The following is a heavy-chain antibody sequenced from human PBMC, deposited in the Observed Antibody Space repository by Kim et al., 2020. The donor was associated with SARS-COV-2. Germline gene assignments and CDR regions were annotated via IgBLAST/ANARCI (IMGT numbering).Heavy chain of an antibody. V-gene: IGHV5-51*01. CDR3: ARARYNWNPDY. J-gene: IGHJ4*02. CDR2: IYPGDSDT. CDR1: GYTFTNYW. Sequence: GESLKISCKGSGYTFTNYWIGWVREMPGKGVEWMGIIYPGDSDTRNNPSLRDHVTISADNYVNTAYLQWTSVKEAETSIYSCARARYNWNPDYWGEG. D-gene: IGHD1-1*01.